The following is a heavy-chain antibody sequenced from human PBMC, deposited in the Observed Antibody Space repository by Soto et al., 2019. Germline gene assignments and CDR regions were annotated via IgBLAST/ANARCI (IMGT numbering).Heavy chain of an antibody. V-gene: IGHV4-59*01. J-gene: IGHJ6*02. D-gene: IGHD1-1*01. CDR1: GGSISSYY. Sequence: QVQLQESGPGLVKPSETLSLTCTVSGGSISSYYWSWIRQPPGKGLEWIGYIYYSGSTNYNPSLKSRATISVYTSKNQFSLKLSSVTAADTAVYYCAREGTTVDSYYYYGMDVWGQGTTVTVSS. CDR3: AREGTTVDSYYYYGMDV. CDR2: IYYSGST.